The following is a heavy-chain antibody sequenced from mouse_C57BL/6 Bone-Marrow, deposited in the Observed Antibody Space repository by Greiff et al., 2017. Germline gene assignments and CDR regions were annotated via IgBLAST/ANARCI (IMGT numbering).Heavy chain of an antibody. V-gene: IGHV1-55*01. CDR3: ARRDYYGSSYVGYYYDF. CDR2: IYPGSGST. Sequence: VQLQQPGAELVKPGASVKMSCKASGYTFTSYWITWVKQRPGQGLEWIGDIYPGSGSTNYNEKFKSKATLTVDTSSSTAYMQLSSLTSEDSAVYYCARRDYYGSSYVGYYYDFWGRGTALTVTS. D-gene: IGHD1-1*01. CDR1: GYTFTSYW. J-gene: IGHJ2*01.